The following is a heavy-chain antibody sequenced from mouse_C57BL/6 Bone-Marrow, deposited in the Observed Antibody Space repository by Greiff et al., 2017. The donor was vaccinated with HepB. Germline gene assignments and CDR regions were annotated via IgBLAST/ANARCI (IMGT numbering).Heavy chain of an antibody. J-gene: IGHJ4*01. V-gene: IGHV1-82*01. CDR1: GYAFSSSW. Sequence: FQLQQSGPELVKPGASVKISCKASGYAFSSSWMNWVKQRPGKGLEWIGRIYPGDGDTNYNGKFKGKATLTADKSSSTAYMQLSSLTSEDSAVYFCARPLITTDAMDYWGQGTSVTVSS. CDR3: ARPLITTDAMDY. CDR2: IYPGDGDT. D-gene: IGHD1-1*01.